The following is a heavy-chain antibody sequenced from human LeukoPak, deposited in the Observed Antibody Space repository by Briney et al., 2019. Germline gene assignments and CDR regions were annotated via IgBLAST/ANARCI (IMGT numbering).Heavy chain of an antibody. CDR2: TQYAGANK. D-gene: IGHD3-10*01. J-gene: IGHJ4*02. CDR3: AKDWSYYGPQYFDY. Sequence: GGSLRLSCAASGFTFSSYGMHWVRQAPGKGLEWVAFTQYAGANKYYADSVKGRFTISRGNSNNTLYLQMNSLRADDTAVYYCAKDWSYYGPQYFDYWGQGTLVTVSS. V-gene: IGHV3-30*02. CDR1: GFTFSSYG.